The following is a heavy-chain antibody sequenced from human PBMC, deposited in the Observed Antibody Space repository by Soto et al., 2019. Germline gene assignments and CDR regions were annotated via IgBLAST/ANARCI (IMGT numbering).Heavy chain of an antibody. J-gene: IGHJ4*02. D-gene: IGHD6-13*01. Sequence: QVQLQESGPGLVKPSETLSLTCTVSGGSIGNSYWSWIRQSPGKGLEWIGYIYYSGSSNYNPSLKSRVSISVDTSKNQFSRKLSSVTAADTAVYYCARHSSSWPIFDYWGQGTLVIVSS. CDR2: IYYSGSS. V-gene: IGHV4-59*08. CDR3: ARHSSSWPIFDY. CDR1: GGSIGNSY.